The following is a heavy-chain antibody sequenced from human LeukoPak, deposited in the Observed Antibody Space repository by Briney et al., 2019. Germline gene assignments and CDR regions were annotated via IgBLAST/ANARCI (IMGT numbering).Heavy chain of an antibody. CDR3: ARLNYYDSSGYDDY. V-gene: IGHV1-69*13. CDR2: IIPIFGTA. J-gene: IGHJ4*02. D-gene: IGHD3-22*01. Sequence: ASVKVSCKASGGTFSSYAISWVRQAPGQGLEWMGGIIPIFGTANYAQKFQGRVTITADESTSTAYMELSSLRSEDTAVYYRARLNYYDSSGYDDYWGQGTLVTVSS. CDR1: GGTFSSYA.